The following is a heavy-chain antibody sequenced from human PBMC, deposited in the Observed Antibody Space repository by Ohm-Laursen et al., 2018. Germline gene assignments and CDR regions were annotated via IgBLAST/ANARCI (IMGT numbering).Heavy chain of an antibody. CDR2: IYYSGST. Sequence: GTLSLTCTVSGGSISSYYWSWIRQPPGKGLEWIGYIYYSGSTNYNPSLKSRVTISVDTSKNQFSLKLSSVTAADTAVYYCARVPRYGDYVFDYWGQGTLVTVSS. D-gene: IGHD4-17*01. J-gene: IGHJ4*02. CDR1: GGSISSYY. CDR3: ARVPRYGDYVFDY. V-gene: IGHV4-59*12.